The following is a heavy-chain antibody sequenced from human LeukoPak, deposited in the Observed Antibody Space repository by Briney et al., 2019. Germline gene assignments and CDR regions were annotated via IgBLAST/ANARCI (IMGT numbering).Heavy chain of an antibody. J-gene: IGHJ3*02. CDR1: VYTFTSYY. CDR2: INPSGGST. D-gene: IGHD7-27*01. V-gene: IGHV1-46*01. Sequence: GASVKVSCKASVYTFTSYYMHWVRQAPGQGLEWMGIINPSGGSTNYAQKFRGRVTMTRDTSTRTVYMELSGLREEGTAVYYCATRHIIPYGAPNWGAFDIWGQGTLVTVSS. CDR3: ATRHIIPYGAPNWGAFDI.